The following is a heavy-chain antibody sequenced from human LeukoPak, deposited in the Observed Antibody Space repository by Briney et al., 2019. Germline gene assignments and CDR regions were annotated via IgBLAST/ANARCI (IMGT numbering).Heavy chain of an antibody. D-gene: IGHD2-2*02. Sequence: SETLSLTCTVSGGSISSSSYYWGWIRQPPGKGLEWIGSIYYSGSTYYNPSLKSRVTISVDTSKNQFSLKLSSVTAADTAVYYSARDVGYCSSTSCYSSGWYDYWGQGTLVTVSS. CDR2: IYYSGST. V-gene: IGHV4-39*02. CDR1: GGSISSSSYY. J-gene: IGHJ4*02. CDR3: ARDVGYCSSTSCYSSGWYDY.